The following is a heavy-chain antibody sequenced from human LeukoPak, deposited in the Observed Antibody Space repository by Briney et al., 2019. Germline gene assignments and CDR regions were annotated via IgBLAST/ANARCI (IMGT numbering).Heavy chain of an antibody. Sequence: SGTLSLTCTVSGDSISSDDYYWSWIRQPAGKGLEWIGRFSASGNSNYNPSLKSRLTISVDTSKNQFSLKLTSVTAADTAVYYCARLSTVTTSFDYWGQGTLVTVSS. D-gene: IGHD4-11*01. J-gene: IGHJ4*02. CDR1: GDSISSDDYY. V-gene: IGHV4-61*02. CDR3: ARLSTVTTSFDY. CDR2: FSASGNS.